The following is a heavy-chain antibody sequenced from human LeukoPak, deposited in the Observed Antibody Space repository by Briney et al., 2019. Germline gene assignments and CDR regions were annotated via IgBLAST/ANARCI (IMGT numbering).Heavy chain of an antibody. CDR2: VNPNSGNT. CDR3: ARGSSPIGD. J-gene: IGHJ4*02. CDR1: GYTFTSYD. D-gene: IGHD3-10*01. Sequence: GASVKVSCKASGYTFTSYDINWVRQAAGQGLEWMGWVNPNSGNTGYAQKVQGRVTMTRNTSITTAYMELSSLTSEDTAVYYCARGSSPIGDWGQGTLVTVSS. V-gene: IGHV1-8*01.